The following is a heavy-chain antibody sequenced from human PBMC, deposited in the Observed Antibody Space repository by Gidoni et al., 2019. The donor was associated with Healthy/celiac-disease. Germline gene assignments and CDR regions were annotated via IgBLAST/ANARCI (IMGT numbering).Heavy chain of an antibody. V-gene: IGHV1-69*01. CDR2: IIPIFGTA. D-gene: IGHD3-22*01. Sequence: QVQLVQSGAEVKKPGSSVKVSCKASGGTFSSYAFSRVRQAPGQGLEWMGGIIPIFGTANYAQKFQGRVTITADESTSTAYMELSSLRSEDTAVYYCARAPYYDDSSGFGDAFDIWGQGTMVTVSS. J-gene: IGHJ3*02. CDR3: ARAPYYDDSSGFGDAFDI. CDR1: GGTFSSYA.